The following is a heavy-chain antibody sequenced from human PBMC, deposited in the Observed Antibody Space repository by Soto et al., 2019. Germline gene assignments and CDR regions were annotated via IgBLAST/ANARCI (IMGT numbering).Heavy chain of an antibody. CDR1: GFTFSSCA. J-gene: IGHJ4*02. CDR3: AKSLNMATSFDY. Sequence: EGQLLESGGGLVQPGGSLRLSCAASGFTFSSCAMNRVRQVPGKGPEWVSHISVTGDTYYADSVKGRFTISRDNSKNTLFLQMNSLRAEDTAVYYCAKSLNMATSFDYWGQGTPVTVSS. V-gene: IGHV3-23*01. CDR2: ISVTGDT.